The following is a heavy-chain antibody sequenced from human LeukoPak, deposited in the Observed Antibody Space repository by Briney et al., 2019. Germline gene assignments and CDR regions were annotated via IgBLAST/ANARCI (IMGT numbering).Heavy chain of an antibody. V-gene: IGHV1-2*02. CDR2: INPNSGGT. CDR1: GYTFTGYY. Sequence: SVKVSCQASGYTFTGYYMHWVRQAPGQGLEWMGWINPNSGGTNYAQKFQGRVTMTRDTSISTAYMELSRLRSDDTAVYYCARGIIVVVPAAIGYWGQGTLVTVSS. CDR3: ARGIIVVVPAAIGY. D-gene: IGHD2-2*01. J-gene: IGHJ4*02.